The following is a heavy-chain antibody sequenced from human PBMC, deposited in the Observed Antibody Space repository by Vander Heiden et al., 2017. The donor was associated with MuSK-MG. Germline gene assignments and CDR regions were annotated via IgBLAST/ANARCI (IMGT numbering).Heavy chain of an antibody. D-gene: IGHD3-22*01. CDR3: ARDSHYYASSGYYVFDN. V-gene: IGHV3-30*03. Sequence: QVQVVESGGGVVQPGRSLRLSCTHSGFTFSSYGMHWVRQAPGRGLEWMAAISFDGTDKHYADSVKGRFTISRDNPKHTLYLQLDNLGADDSAVYCCARDSHYYASSGYYVFDNWGQGILVTVSS. CDR1: GFTFSSYG. CDR2: ISFDGTDK. J-gene: IGHJ4*02.